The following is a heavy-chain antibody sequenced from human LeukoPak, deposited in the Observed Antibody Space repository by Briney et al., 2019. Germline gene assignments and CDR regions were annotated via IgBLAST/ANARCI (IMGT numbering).Heavy chain of an antibody. J-gene: IGHJ5*02. CDR1: GGSINSCY. Sequence: PSETLSLTCTVSGGSINSCYWSWIRQPPGKGLEWSGYIYYSGSTNYNSSLKSRVTISVDTSKNQFSLKLSSVTAADTAVYYCARHSSSSRGWFDPWGQGTLVTVSS. CDR3: ARHSSSSRGWFDP. D-gene: IGHD6-6*01. CDR2: IYYSGST. V-gene: IGHV4-59*08.